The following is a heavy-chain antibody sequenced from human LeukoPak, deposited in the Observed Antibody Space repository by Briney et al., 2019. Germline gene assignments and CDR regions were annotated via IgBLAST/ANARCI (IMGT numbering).Heavy chain of an antibody. CDR1: GFTFSNAW. Sequence: GGSLRLSCEASGFTFSNAWMSWVRQAPGKGLEWVGRIKSKTDGGTTDYAAPVKGRFTISRDDSKNTLYLQMNSLKTEDTAVYYCTTVLTGYQLLQDYWGQGTLVTVSS. CDR3: TTVLTGYQLLQDY. CDR2: IKSKTDGGTT. D-gene: IGHD2-2*01. J-gene: IGHJ4*02. V-gene: IGHV3-15*01.